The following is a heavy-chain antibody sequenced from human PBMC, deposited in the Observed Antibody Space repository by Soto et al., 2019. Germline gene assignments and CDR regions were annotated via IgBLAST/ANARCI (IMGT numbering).Heavy chain of an antibody. J-gene: IGHJ5*02. CDR2: ISAYNGHT. D-gene: IGHD6-13*01. CDR3: ARDNGGLAAPGTDWFVP. CDR1: GYTFSNYA. Sequence: GASVKVSCKASGYTFSNYAITWVRQAPGQGLEWMGWISAYNGHTNYAQKVQGRLTMTTDTSTSTAYMELRSLTFDDTAIYYCARDNGGLAAPGTDWFVPWVQGTLVTVS. V-gene: IGHV1-18*01.